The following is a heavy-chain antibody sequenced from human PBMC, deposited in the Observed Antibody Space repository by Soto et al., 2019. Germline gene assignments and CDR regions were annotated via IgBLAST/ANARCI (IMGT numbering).Heavy chain of an antibody. V-gene: IGHV4-39*01. CDR3: ARHVNRYCSGGSCYRHHAFDI. CDR2: IYYSGST. Sequence: SETLSLTCTVSGGSISSSSYYWGWIRQPPGKGLEWIGSIYYSGSTYYNPSLKSRVTISVDTSKNQFSLKLSSVTAADTAVYYCARHVNRYCSGGSCYRHHAFDIWGQGTMVTVSS. J-gene: IGHJ3*02. CDR1: GGSISSSSYY. D-gene: IGHD2-15*01.